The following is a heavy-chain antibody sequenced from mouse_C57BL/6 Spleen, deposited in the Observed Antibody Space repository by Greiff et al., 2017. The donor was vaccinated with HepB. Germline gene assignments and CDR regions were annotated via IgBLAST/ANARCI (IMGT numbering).Heavy chain of an antibody. CDR3: ARYYYGSYYYAMDY. V-gene: IGHV3-6*01. D-gene: IGHD1-1*01. CDR2: ISYDGSN. Sequence: EVKLVESGPGLVKPSQSLSLTCSVTGYSITSGYYWNWIRQFPGNKLEWMGYISYDGSNNYNPSLKNRISITRDTSKNQFFLKLNSVTTEDTATYYCARYYYGSYYYAMDYWGQGTSVTVSS. J-gene: IGHJ4*01. CDR1: GYSITSGYY.